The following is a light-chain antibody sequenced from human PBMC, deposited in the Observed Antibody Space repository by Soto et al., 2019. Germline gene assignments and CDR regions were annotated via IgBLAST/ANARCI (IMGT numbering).Light chain of an antibody. J-gene: IGKJ2*01. CDR2: WAS. Sequence: DIVMTQSPYPLAESLRERATINCNYSQSVLYSSNNKNYLAWYQQRPGQPPKLLIYWASTRESGVPDRFSGRGSGTDFTLTITSLQSEDVAVYYCQQYESTPPTFGQGTKLEIK. CDR3: QQYESTPPT. V-gene: IGKV4-1*01. CDR1: QSVLYSSNNKNY.